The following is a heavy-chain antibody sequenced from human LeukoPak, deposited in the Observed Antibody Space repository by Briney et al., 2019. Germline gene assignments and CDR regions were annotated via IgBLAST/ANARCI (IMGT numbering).Heavy chain of an antibody. CDR1: GGSISSYY. D-gene: IGHD6-19*01. J-gene: IGHJ6*03. V-gene: IGHV4-59*08. CDR2: ISHSGTT. Sequence: SETLSLTCTVSGGSISSYYWSWIRQPPGKGLEWIGYISHSGTTNYNPSLKSRVTMSVDTSKNQFSLKLSSVTAADTAVYYCARVSGQFYFYYYMDVWGKGTTVTISS. CDR3: ARVSGQFYFYYYMDV.